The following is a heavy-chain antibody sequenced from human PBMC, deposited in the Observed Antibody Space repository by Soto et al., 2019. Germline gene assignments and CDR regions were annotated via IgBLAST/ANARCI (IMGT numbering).Heavy chain of an antibody. Sequence: TSETLSLTCAVYGGSFSGYYWSWIRQPPGKGLEWIGEINHSGSTNYNPSLKSRVTISVDTSKNQFSLKLSSVTAADTAVYYCARGGVGDDILTGYYYYYYGMDVWGQGTTVTVSS. CDR3: ARGGVGDDILTGYYYYYYGMDV. CDR2: INHSGST. CDR1: GGSFSGYY. J-gene: IGHJ6*02. D-gene: IGHD3-9*01. V-gene: IGHV4-34*01.